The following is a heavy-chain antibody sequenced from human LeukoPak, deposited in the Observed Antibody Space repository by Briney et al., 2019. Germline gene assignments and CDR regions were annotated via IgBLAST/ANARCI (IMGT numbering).Heavy chain of an antibody. CDR2: IYYSGST. J-gene: IGHJ4*02. D-gene: IGHD3-3*01. Sequence: SETLSLTCTISGGSISSSYYYWGWIRQPPGKGLEWIGSIYYSGSTYYNPSLKSRVTISVDTSKNQFSLKLRSVTAADTAVYYCARLYDFWSGYHLDYWGQGTLVTVSS. CDR3: ARLYDFWSGYHLDY. V-gene: IGHV4-39*07. CDR1: GGSISSSYYY.